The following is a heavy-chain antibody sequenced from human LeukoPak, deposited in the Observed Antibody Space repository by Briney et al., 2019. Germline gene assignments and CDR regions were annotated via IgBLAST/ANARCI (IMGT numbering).Heavy chain of an antibody. CDR2: IYYSGST. CDR1: GGSISSSSYY. CDR3: ARAGSSSWYLDY. J-gene: IGHJ4*02. V-gene: IGHV4-39*07. D-gene: IGHD6-13*01. Sequence: SETLSLTCTVPGGSISSSSYYWGWIRQPPGKGLEWIGSIYYSGSTYYNPSLKSRVTISVDTSKNQFSLKLSSVTAADTAVYYCARAGSSSWYLDYWGQGTLVTVSS.